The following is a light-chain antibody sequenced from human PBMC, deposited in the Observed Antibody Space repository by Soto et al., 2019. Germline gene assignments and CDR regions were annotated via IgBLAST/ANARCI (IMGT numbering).Light chain of an antibody. CDR3: EQYGSSPPYT. J-gene: IGKJ2*01. CDR1: QSVSSSY. Sequence: EIVLTQSPGTLSLSPGERATLSCRASQSVSSSYLAWYQQKPGQAPRLLIYGASSRATGIPDRFSGSGSGTDFTLTISTLEPEDFEVYYCEQYGSSPPYTFGQGTKLEI. CDR2: GAS. V-gene: IGKV3-20*01.